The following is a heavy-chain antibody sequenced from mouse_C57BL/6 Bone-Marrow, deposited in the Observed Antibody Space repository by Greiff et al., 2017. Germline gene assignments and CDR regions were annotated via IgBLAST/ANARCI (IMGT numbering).Heavy chain of an antibody. Sequence: QVQLQQSGAELVRPGSSVKLSCKASGYTFTSYWMHWVKQRPIQGLEWIGNIDPSDSETHYNQKFKDKATLTVDKSSSTAYMQLSSLTSEDSAVYYCARLGEGGEYDDWYFDVWGTGTTVTVSS. CDR2: IDPSDSET. D-gene: IGHD2-14*01. CDR3: ARLGEGGEYDDWYFDV. CDR1: GYTFTSYW. V-gene: IGHV1-52*01. J-gene: IGHJ1*03.